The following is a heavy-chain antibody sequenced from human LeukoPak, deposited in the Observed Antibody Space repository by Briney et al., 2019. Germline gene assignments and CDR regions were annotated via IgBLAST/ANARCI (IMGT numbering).Heavy chain of an antibody. Sequence: PGGSLRLSCAASGFTFRSYAMHWVRQAPGKGLEWVAFIRYDGSNKYYADSVKGRFTISRDNSKNTLYLQMNSLRAEDTAVYYCAKDSRQSSGGWQSGERGYFDWLLPPWFDYWGQGTLVTVSS. J-gene: IGHJ4*02. CDR1: GFTFRSYA. D-gene: IGHD3-9*01. V-gene: IGHV3-30*02. CDR2: IRYDGSNK. CDR3: AKDSRQSSGGWQSGERGYFDWLLPPWFDY.